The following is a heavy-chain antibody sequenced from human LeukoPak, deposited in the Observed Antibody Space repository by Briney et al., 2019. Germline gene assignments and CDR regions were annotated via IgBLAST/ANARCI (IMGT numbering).Heavy chain of an antibody. D-gene: IGHD1-14*01. CDR1: GGSISSSSYY. Sequence: SETLSLTCTVSGGSISSSSYYWGWIRQPPGKGLEWIGSIYYSGSTYYNPSLKSRVTISVDTSKNQFSLKLSSVTAADTAVYYWARVIRGFTTSTGAFDIWGQGTMVTVSS. J-gene: IGHJ3*02. V-gene: IGHV4-39*07. CDR2: IYYSGST. CDR3: ARVIRGFTTSTGAFDI.